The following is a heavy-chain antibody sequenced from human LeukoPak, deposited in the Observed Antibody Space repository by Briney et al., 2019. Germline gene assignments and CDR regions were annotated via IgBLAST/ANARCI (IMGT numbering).Heavy chain of an antibody. Sequence: SWVRQVPGKGLEWIGYIYYSGSTYYNPSLKSRVTISVDTSKDQFSLKLSSVTAADTAVYYCARDLQTTVARYFDYWGQGTLVTVSS. D-gene: IGHD4-17*01. V-gene: IGHV4-31*02. J-gene: IGHJ4*02. CDR3: ARDLQTTVARYFDY. CDR2: IYYSGST.